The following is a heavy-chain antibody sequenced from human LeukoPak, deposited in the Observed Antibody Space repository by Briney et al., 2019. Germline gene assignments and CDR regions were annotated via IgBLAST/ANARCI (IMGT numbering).Heavy chain of an antibody. Sequence: ASVKGSCKTSGYSFTDYYMHWVRQAPGQGLEWMGWIKPNSGGTSSAQKFQGRVTMTRDTSITTVYMEVSWLTSDDTAIYYCARADRLHGGPYLIGPWGQGTLVTVSS. V-gene: IGHV1-2*02. CDR3: ARADRLHGGPYLIGP. J-gene: IGHJ5*02. CDR1: GYSFTDYY. D-gene: IGHD2-21*01. CDR2: IKPNSGGT.